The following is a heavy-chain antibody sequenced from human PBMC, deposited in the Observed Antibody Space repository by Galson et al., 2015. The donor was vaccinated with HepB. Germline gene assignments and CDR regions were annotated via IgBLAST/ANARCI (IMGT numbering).Heavy chain of an antibody. CDR3: ARDNFVVVPAAFDY. CDR1: GFTFSSYS. Sequence: SLRLSCAASGFTFSSYSMNWARQAPGKGLEWVSSISSSSSYIYYADSVKGRFTISRDNAKNSLYLQMNSLRAEDTAVYYCARDNFVVVPAAFDYWGQGTLVTVSS. V-gene: IGHV3-21*01. CDR2: ISSSSSYI. D-gene: IGHD2-2*01. J-gene: IGHJ4*02.